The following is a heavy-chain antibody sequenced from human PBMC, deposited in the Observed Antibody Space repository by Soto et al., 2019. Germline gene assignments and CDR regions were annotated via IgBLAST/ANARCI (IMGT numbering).Heavy chain of an antibody. CDR3: ARVCKGIAARYYYMDV. CDR2: INHSGST. D-gene: IGHD6-6*01. CDR1: GGSFSGYY. J-gene: IGHJ6*03. V-gene: IGHV4-34*01. Sequence: SETLSLTCAVYGGSFSGYYWSWIRQPPGKGLEWIGEINHSGSTNYNPSLKSRVTISVDTSKNQFSLKLSSVTAADTAVYYCARVCKGIAARYYYMDVWGKGTTVTVSS.